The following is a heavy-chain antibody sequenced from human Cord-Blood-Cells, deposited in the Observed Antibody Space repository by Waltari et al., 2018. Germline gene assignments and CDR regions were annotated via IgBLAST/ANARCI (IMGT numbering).Heavy chain of an antibody. CDR2: IYHSGST. J-gene: IGHJ3*02. V-gene: IGHV4-30-2*01. Sequence: QLQLQESGSGLVKPSQTLSLTCAVSGGSIRSGGYSWRWIRQPPGKGLEWIGYIYHSGSTYYNPSLKSRVTISVDRSKNQFSLKLSSVTAADTAVYYCARDNRGYSYGDAFDIWGQGTMVTVSS. D-gene: IGHD5-18*01. CDR1: GGSIRSGGYS. CDR3: ARDNRGYSYGDAFDI.